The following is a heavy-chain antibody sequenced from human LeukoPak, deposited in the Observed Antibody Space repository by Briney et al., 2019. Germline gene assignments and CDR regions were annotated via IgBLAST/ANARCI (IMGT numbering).Heavy chain of an antibody. V-gene: IGHV3-23*01. CDR3: AKGKQQLVRNWFDP. J-gene: IGHJ5*02. D-gene: IGHD6-13*01. Sequence: GGSLRLSCAASGFTFSSYAMSWVRQAPGKGLEWVSAISGSGGSTYYADSVKGRFTISRDNSKNTLYLQMNGLRAEDTAVYYCAKGKQQLVRNWFDPWGQGTLVTVSS. CDR1: GFTFSSYA. CDR2: ISGSGGST.